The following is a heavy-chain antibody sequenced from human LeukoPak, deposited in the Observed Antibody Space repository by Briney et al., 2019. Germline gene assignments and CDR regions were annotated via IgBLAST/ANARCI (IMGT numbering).Heavy chain of an antibody. CDR1: GFTFSSYG. CDR3: AKNAEYSSSWYANY. CDR2: ISYDGSNK. J-gene: IGHJ4*02. V-gene: IGHV3-30*18. D-gene: IGHD6-13*01. Sequence: GGSLTLSCAASGFTFSSYGMHWVCQAPGKGLEWVAVISYDGSNKYYADSVKGRFTISRDNSKNTLYLQMNSLRAEDTAVYYCAKNAEYSSSWYANYWGQGTLVTVSS.